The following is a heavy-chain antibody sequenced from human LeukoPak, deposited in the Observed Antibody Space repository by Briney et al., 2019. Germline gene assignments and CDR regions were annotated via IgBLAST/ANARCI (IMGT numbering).Heavy chain of an antibody. CDR2: IYYSGST. CDR3: ARDNSDIVVVPVL. V-gene: IGHV4-31*03. Sequence: SETLSLTCTVSGGSISSGGYYWSWIRQHPGKGLEWIGYIYYSGSTYYNPSLKSRVTISVDTSKNQFSLKLSSVTAADTAVYYSARDNSDIVVVPVLWGPGTLVTVSS. CDR1: GGSISSGGYY. J-gene: IGHJ4*02. D-gene: IGHD2-2*01.